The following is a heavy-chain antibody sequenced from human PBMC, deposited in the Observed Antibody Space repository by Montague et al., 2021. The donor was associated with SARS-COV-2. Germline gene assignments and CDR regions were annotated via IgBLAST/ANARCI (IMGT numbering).Heavy chain of an antibody. CDR2: IYHSGTT. J-gene: IGHJ5*02. CDR3: ALPLGGARFDP. CDR1: GGSVSSDNW. V-gene: IGHV4-4*02. D-gene: IGHD1-26*01. Sequence: SETLSLTCTVSGGSVSSDNWWTWVRQPPGKGLEWIGEIYHSGTTNYNPSLQSRVTISVDKSRNHHSLNLRSVTAADTAMYYCALPLGGARFDPWGQGILVTVSS.